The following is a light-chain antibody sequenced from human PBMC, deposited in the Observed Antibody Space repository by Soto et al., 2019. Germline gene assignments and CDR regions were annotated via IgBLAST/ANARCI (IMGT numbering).Light chain of an antibody. CDR3: HQRSNWPPFT. V-gene: IGKV3-11*01. CDR1: QSISDF. Sequence: EIVLTQSPATLSLSPGERATLSCRASQSISDFLAWYQQKPGQAPRLLIYDASKRATDIPDRFIGSGSGTDFTLTISSLEPEDFAVYYCHQRSNWPPFTFGGGTRWIS. CDR2: DAS. J-gene: IGKJ4*01.